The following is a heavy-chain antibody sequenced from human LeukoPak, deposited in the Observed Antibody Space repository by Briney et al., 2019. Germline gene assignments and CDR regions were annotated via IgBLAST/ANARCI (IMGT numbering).Heavy chain of an antibody. CDR3: AKDGDFWSGYPSY. CDR2: IRYDGSNK. D-gene: IGHD3-3*01. Sequence: PGATLMLSWAAPGFNFSSYVMHGIRQAPVNGQAGAAFIRYDGSNKYYGDSVKGRFTISRENSKNTLYLQMNSVRAEDTAVYYCAKDGDFWSGYPSYWGQGTLVTVSS. J-gene: IGHJ4*02. V-gene: IGHV3-30*02. CDR1: GFNFSSYV.